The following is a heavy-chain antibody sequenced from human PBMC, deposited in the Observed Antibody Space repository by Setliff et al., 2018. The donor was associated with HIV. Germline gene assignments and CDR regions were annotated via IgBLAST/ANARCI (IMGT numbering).Heavy chain of an antibody. CDR3: AKHRDFDSGSYFDH. J-gene: IGHJ4*02. D-gene: IGHD3-10*01. V-gene: IGHV3-33*03. CDR2: IWIDGNNE. CDR1: GFTFRNYG. Sequence: PGGSLRLSCTASGFTFRNYGMHWVRQAPGKRPEWVAVIWIDGNNEEYSNSVQGRFTISRDDTKDARYLQMSSLTSEDTAVYYCAKHRDFDSGSYFDHGGQGTLVTISS.